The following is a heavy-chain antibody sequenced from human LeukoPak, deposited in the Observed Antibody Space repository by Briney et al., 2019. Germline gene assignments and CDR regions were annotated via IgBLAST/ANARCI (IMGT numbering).Heavy chain of an antibody. J-gene: IGHJ4*02. V-gene: IGHV3-23*01. CDR3: AKGDYYDSSGYYSH. D-gene: IGHD3-22*01. Sequence: PGGSLRLSCAASGFTFSSYAMSWVRQAPGKGLEWVSAISGSGGSTYYADSVKGRFTISRDNSKNTLYLQMNSLRAEDTAVYYCAKGDYYDSSGYYSHWGQGTLVAVSS. CDR1: GFTFSSYA. CDR2: ISGSGGST.